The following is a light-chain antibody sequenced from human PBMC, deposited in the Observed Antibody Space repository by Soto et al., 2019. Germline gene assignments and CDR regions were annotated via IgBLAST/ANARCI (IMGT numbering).Light chain of an antibody. Sequence: EMVMTQSPATLSVSPGERATLSCRASQSVSSYLAWYQQKPGQPPRLLIYVASTRAAGIPARFSGSGSGTEFTLTINCLQSEDFAVYYWQQYKDWPPTFGQGTKVEIK. V-gene: IGKV3-15*01. J-gene: IGKJ1*01. CDR1: QSVSSY. CDR3: QQYKDWPPT. CDR2: VAS.